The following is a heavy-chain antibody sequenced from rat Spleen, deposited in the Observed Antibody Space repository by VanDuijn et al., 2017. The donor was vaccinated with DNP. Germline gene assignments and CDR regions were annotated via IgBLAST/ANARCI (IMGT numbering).Heavy chain of an antibody. J-gene: IGHJ2*01. CDR2: ISYFGDNT. CDR1: GFTFSDYY. V-gene: IGHV5-20*01. CDR3: ATAIGDY. Sequence: EVRLVESGGGLVQPGRSLKLSCAASGFTFSDYYMAWVRQAPTKGLELVAYISYFGDNTYSGDSVKGRFSVSRDNAESILYLQMDSLRSEDTASYYCATAIGDYWGQGVMVTVSS. D-gene: IGHD1-2*01.